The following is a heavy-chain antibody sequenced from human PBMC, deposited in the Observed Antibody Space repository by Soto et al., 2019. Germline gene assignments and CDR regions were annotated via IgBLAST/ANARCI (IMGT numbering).Heavy chain of an antibody. CDR2: IIPIFGTA. CDR3: ARGAGGATTEDYYYSMDV. CDR1: GGTFSSYA. J-gene: IGHJ6*02. D-gene: IGHD1-26*01. V-gene: IGHV1-69*13. Sequence: GASVKVSCKASGGTFSSYAISWVRQAPGQGLEWMGGIIPIFGTANYAQKFQGRVTITADESMSTAYMELSSLRSEDTAVYYCARGAGGATTEDYYYSMDVWGQGTKVTVSS.